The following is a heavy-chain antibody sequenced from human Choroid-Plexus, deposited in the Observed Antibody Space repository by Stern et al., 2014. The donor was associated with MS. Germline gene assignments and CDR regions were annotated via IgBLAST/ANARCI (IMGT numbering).Heavy chain of an antibody. CDR2: INPNTGGN. CDR3: ARDQRGITIFGVVTDYYYLGMDV. Sequence: QVQLVQSGAEVKKPGASVKVSCKTSGYIFTGYYIHWVRQAPGQGLEWMAWINPNTGGNKYAQKDQGRVTLSRDTSVSTAYVELSSLTSDDTAVYYCARDQRGITIFGVVTDYYYLGMDVWGQGTTVTVSS. V-gene: IGHV1-2*02. D-gene: IGHD3-3*01. CDR1: GYIFTGYY. J-gene: IGHJ6*02.